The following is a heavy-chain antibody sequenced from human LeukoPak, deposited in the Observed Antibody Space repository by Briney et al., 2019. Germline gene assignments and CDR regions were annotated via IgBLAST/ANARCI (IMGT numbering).Heavy chain of an antibody. V-gene: IGHV1-2*06. CDR3: ARDLDDYVWGSYRSNWFDP. D-gene: IGHD3-16*02. CDR2: INPNSGGT. CDR1: GYTFTGYY. J-gene: IGHJ5*02. Sequence: ALVKVSCKASGYTFTGYYMHWVRQAPGQGLEWMGRINPNSGGTNYAQKFQGRVTMTRDTSISTAYMELSRLRSDDTAVYYCARDLDDYVWGSYRSNWFDPWGQGTLVTVSS.